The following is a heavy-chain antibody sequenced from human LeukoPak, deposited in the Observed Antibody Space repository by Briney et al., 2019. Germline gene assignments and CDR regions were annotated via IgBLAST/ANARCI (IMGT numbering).Heavy chain of an antibody. CDR1: GGSFSGYY. CDR3: ASSPSIAALS. V-gene: IGHV4-34*01. CDR2: INHSGST. D-gene: IGHD6-6*01. Sequence: PSETLSLTCAVYGGSFSGYYWSWIRQPPGKGLEWIGEINHSGSTNYNPSLKSRVTISVDTSKNQFSLKLSSVTAADTAVYYCASSPSIAALSWGQGTLVTVSS. J-gene: IGHJ5*02.